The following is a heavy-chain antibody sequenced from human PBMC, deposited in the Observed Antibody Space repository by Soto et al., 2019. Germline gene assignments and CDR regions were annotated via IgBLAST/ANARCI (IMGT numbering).Heavy chain of an antibody. D-gene: IGHD6-13*01. CDR1: GFTFNGYW. Sequence: EVQLVESGGGLVQPGGSLRLSCAASGFTFNGYWMSWVRQAPGKGLEWVANIQQNGSEQYYVDSVKGRFTISRDNAKKSMYLQMNSLRVEDTAVYFCARDRGRQQSDSWGQGALVTVSS. CDR3: ARDRGRQQSDS. J-gene: IGHJ4*02. CDR2: IQQNGSEQ. V-gene: IGHV3-7*01.